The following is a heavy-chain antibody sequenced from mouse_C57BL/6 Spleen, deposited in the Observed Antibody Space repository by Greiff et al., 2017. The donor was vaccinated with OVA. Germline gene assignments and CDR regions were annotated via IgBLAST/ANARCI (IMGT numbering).Heavy chain of an antibody. CDR1: GFTFSDYY. D-gene: IGHD1-1*01. CDR2: ISNGGGST. CDR3: ARKTTVAYAMDY. V-gene: IGHV5-12*01. J-gene: IGHJ4*01. Sequence: EVKVVESGGGLVQPGGSLKLSCAASGFTFSDYYMYWVRQTPEKRLEWVAYISNGGGSTYYPDTVKGRFTSSRDNAKNTLYLQMSRLKSEDTAMYYCARKTTVAYAMDYWGQGTSVTVSS.